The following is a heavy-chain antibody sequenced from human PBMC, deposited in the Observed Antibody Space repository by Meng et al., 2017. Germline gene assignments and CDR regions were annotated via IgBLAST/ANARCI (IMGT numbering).Heavy chain of an antibody. CDR2: INAGNGNT. Sequence: ASVKVSCKASGYTFTSYAMHWVRQAPGQRLEWMGWINAGNGNTKYSQKFQGRVTITRDTSASTAYMELSSLRSEDTAVYYCARGPRGYGYYRYFDSWGQGTLVTVSS. CDR3: ARGPRGYGYYRYFDS. J-gene: IGHJ4*02. V-gene: IGHV1-3*01. CDR1: GYTFTSYA. D-gene: IGHD4-17*01.